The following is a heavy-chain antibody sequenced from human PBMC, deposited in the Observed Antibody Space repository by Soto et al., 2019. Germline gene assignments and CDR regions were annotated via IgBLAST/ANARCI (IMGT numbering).Heavy chain of an antibody. CDR3: ARADYDYVWGTRYFAY. J-gene: IGHJ4*02. Sequence: QVQLVQSGAAVKKPGSSVKVSCKASGGTFSSYAISWVRQAPGQGLEWMGGIIPICGTANYAQKFQGRVTITADKSTSTAYMELSSLRSEDTAVYYCARADYDYVWGTRYFAYCGQGALVTVSS. D-gene: IGHD3-16*01. CDR1: GGTFSSYA. CDR2: IIPICGTA. V-gene: IGHV1-69*06.